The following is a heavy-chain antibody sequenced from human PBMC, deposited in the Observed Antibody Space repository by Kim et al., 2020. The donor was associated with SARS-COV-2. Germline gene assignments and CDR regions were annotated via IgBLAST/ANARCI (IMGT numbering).Heavy chain of an antibody. J-gene: IGHJ5*02. D-gene: IGHD3-10*01. V-gene: IGHV3-30*01. Sequence: KGRVTISRDNSKNTLYLQMNSLRAEDTAVYYCARDPHKRFGELFNWFDPWGQGTLVTVSS. CDR3: ARDPHKRFGELFNWFDP.